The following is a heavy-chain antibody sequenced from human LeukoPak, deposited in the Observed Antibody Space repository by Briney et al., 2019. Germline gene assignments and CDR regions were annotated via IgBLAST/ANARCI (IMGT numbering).Heavy chain of an antibody. CDR2: IYHSGST. V-gene: IGHV4-38-2*02. CDR3: ARDRLVAGTGVDY. D-gene: IGHD6-19*01. Sequence: KTSETLSLTCTVSGYSISSGYYWGWIRQPPGKGLEWIGSIYHSGSTYYNPSLKSRVTISVDTSKYQFSLKLSSVTAADTAVYYCARDRLVAGTGVDYWGQGTLVTVSS. J-gene: IGHJ4*02. CDR1: GYSISSGYY.